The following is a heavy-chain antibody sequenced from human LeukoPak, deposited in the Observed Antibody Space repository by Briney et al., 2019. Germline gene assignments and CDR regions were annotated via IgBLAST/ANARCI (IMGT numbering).Heavy chain of an antibody. CDR1: GFTFSSYS. CDR3: AKEVVYYDSSGNDAFDI. V-gene: IGHV3-21*04. Sequence: KPGGSLRLSCAASGFTFSSYSMNWVRQAPGKGLEWVSSISSGSSYIYYADSVKGRFTISRDNSKNTLYLQMNSLRAEDTAVYYCAKEVVYYDSSGNDAFDIWGQGTMVTVSS. J-gene: IGHJ3*02. D-gene: IGHD3-22*01. CDR2: ISSGSSYI.